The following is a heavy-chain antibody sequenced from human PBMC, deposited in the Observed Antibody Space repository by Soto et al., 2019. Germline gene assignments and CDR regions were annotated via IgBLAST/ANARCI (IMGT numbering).Heavy chain of an antibody. J-gene: IGHJ6*02. D-gene: IGHD3-10*01. Sequence: GSLRLSCAASGFTFSNYAMSWVRQAPGKGLEWVSGISGGGSSTSYADSVKGRFTFSRDNSKNTLYLQMNSLRAEDTAVYFCAKYLTSGTSYSPYYYYGMDVWGQGTTVTVSS. CDR2: ISGGGSST. V-gene: IGHV3-23*01. CDR1: GFTFSNYA. CDR3: AKYLTSGTSYSPYYYYGMDV.